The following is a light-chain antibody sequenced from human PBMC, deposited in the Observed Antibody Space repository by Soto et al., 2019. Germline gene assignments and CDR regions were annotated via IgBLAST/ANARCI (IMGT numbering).Light chain of an antibody. CDR3: SSYTSSSTLYV. J-gene: IGLJ1*01. Sequence: LAQPASVSGSPGQSITISCAGTSSDIGGYNYVSWYQQHPGKAPKVMIYEVSNRPSGVSNRFSGSKSGNTASLTISGLQAEDEADYYCSSYTSSSTLYVFGSGTKVTVL. V-gene: IGLV2-14*01. CDR2: EVS. CDR1: SSDIGGYNY.